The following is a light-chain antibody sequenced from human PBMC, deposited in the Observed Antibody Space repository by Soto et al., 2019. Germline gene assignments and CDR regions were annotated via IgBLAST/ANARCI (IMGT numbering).Light chain of an antibody. CDR2: DAS. CDR3: QQRSNWPLS. Sequence: EIVLTQSPATLSLSPGERATLSCRASQSVSSYLAWYQQKPGQAPRLLIYDASNRATGIPARFSGSGPGTDFTLTISSPEPEDFAVYYCQQRSNWPLSSGGGTKVEIK. CDR1: QSVSSY. V-gene: IGKV3-11*01. J-gene: IGKJ4*01.